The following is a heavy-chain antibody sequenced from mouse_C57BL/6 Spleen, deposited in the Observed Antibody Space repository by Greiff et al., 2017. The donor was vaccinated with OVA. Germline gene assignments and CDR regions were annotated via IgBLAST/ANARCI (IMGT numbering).Heavy chain of an antibody. CDR3: AGSSYNYFDY. CDR2: INPSTGGT. D-gene: IGHD1-1*01. CDR1: GYSFTGYY. V-gene: IGHV1-42*01. Sequence: SGPELVKPGASVKISCKASGYSFTGYYMNWVKQSPEKSLEWIGEINPSTGGTTYNQKFKAKATLTVDKSSSTAYMQLKSLTSEDSAVYYCAGSSYNYFDYWGQGTTLTVSS. J-gene: IGHJ2*01.